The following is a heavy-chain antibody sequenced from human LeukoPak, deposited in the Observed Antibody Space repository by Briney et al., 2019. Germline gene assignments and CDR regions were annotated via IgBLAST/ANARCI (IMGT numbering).Heavy chain of an antibody. CDR1: GFAFNSYD. Sequence: PGGSLRLSCAASGFAFNSYDMTWVRRAPGKGLEWVSLITTDTYYADSVRGRFTISRDNSKNTLYLQMNSLRADDTAVYYCGKAGSGHYYDYWGQGTLVTVSS. CDR3: GKAGSGHYYDY. D-gene: IGHD3-22*01. J-gene: IGHJ4*02. CDR2: ITTDT. V-gene: IGHV3-23*01.